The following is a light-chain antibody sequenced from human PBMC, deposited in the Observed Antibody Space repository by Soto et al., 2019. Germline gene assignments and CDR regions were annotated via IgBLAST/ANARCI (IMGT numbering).Light chain of an antibody. CDR1: SSDVGGYNY. V-gene: IGLV2-14*01. CDR2: EVS. CDR3: SSYTSSSTYV. J-gene: IGLJ1*01. Sequence: LTQPSSVSGSPGQSITISCTGTSSDVGGYNYVSWYQQHPGKAPKLMIYEVSNRPSGVSNRFSGSKSGNTASLTISGLQAEDEADYYCSSYTSSSTYVFGTGTKVTVL.